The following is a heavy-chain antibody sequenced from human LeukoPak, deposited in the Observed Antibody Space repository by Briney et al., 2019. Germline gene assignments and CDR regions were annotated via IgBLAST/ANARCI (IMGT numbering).Heavy chain of an antibody. D-gene: IGHD6-13*01. Sequence: GGSLRLSCAASGFTFSSYGMHWVRQIPGKGLECVAFIRYDGGNQYYTDSVKGRFTISRDNSKNTIYLQMNSLRAEDTAVYYCAKDLRSRIAAAGAPDYWGQGTLVTVSS. CDR1: GFTFSSYG. V-gene: IGHV3-30*02. J-gene: IGHJ4*02. CDR2: IRYDGGNQ. CDR3: AKDLRSRIAAAGAPDY.